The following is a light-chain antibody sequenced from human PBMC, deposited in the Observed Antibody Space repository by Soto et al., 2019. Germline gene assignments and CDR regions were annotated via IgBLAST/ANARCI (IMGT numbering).Light chain of an antibody. CDR2: DVS. V-gene: IGLV2-14*01. CDR1: SSDVGGYNY. Sequence: QSALTQPASVSGSPGQSIAISCTGTSSDVGGYNYVSWYQLHPDKAPKLIIYDVSNRPSGVSNRFAGSKSGNTASLTISGLQPEDEADYYCSSHTSSITRVFGTGTKLTVL. CDR3: SSHTSSITRV. J-gene: IGLJ1*01.